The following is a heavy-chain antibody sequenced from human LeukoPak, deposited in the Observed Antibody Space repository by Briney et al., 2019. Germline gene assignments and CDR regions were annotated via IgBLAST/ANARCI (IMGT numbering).Heavy chain of an antibody. V-gene: IGHV1-46*01. D-gene: IGHD1-14*01. CDR3: ARGGLNRAPHNWFDP. Sequence: GASVTVSCKASGYTFTSYYMHWVRQAPGQGLEWMGIINPSGGSTSYAQKFQGRVTMTRDTSTSTVYMELSSLRSEDTAVYYCARGGLNRAPHNWFDPWGQGTLVTVSS. CDR2: INPSGGST. J-gene: IGHJ5*02. CDR1: GYTFTSYY.